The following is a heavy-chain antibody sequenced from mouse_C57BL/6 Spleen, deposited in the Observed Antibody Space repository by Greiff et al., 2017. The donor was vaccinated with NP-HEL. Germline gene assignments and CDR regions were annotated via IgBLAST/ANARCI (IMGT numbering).Heavy chain of an antibody. CDR2: ISSGSSTI. Sequence: EVQRVASGGGLVKPGGSLKLSCAASGFPFSDYGMHWVRQAPEKGLEWVAYISSGSSTIYYAATVKGRFTISRDNAKNTLFLQMTSLRSEDTAMYYCARGDYNYYGSSYYFDYWGQGTTLTVSS. D-gene: IGHD1-1*01. CDR3: ARGDYNYYGSSYYFDY. J-gene: IGHJ2*01. CDR1: GFPFSDYG. V-gene: IGHV5-17*01.